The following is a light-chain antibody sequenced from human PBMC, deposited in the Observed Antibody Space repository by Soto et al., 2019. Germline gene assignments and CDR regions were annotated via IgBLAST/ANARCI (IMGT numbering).Light chain of an antibody. Sequence: QSVLTQSPSVSGAPGQRVTISCTGSSSNIGAGYDVHWYHQLPGTAPKLLIYGNSNRPSRVPDRYSGSKSGTSASLAITGLQAEDEADYYCQSYDSSLSGWVFGGGTKLIVL. CDR3: QSYDSSLSGWV. V-gene: IGLV1-40*01. J-gene: IGLJ3*02. CDR1: SSNIGAGYD. CDR2: GNS.